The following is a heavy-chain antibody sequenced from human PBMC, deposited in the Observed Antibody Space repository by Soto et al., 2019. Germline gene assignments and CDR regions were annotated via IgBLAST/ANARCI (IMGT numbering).Heavy chain of an antibody. V-gene: IGHV3-23*01. CDR1: GFTFSSYA. Sequence: PGGSLRLSCAASGFTFSSYAMSWVRQAPGKRLEWVSAISGSGGSTYYADSVKGRFTISRDNSKNTLYLQMNSLRAEDTAVYYCAKSYVGGTSRGAFDIWGQGTMVTVSS. CDR2: ISGSGGST. D-gene: IGHD3-10*02. J-gene: IGHJ3*02. CDR3: AKSYVGGTSRGAFDI.